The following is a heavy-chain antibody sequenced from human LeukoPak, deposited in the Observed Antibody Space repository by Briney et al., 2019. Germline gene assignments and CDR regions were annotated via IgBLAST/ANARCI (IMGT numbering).Heavy chain of an antibody. J-gene: IGHJ3*02. CDR1: GFTVSGNY. Sequence: GGSLRLSCAASGFTVSGNYMNWVRQAPGKGLEWVSSISSSSSYIYYADSVKGRFTISRDTAKNSLYLQMNSLRAEDTAVYYCATHPQGPIVGARVDIWGQGTMVTVSS. CDR3: ATHPQGPIVGARVDI. D-gene: IGHD1-26*01. V-gene: IGHV3-21*01. CDR2: ISSSSSYI.